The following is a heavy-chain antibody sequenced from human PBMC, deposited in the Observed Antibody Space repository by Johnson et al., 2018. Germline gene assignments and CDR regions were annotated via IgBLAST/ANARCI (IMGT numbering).Heavy chain of an antibody. Sequence: QVQLVQSGGGVVQPGRSLGLSCAASGFFFRSFAMHWVRQAPGKGLEWMAVISYDETKTYYADSVKGRFPISRDVSKDTLYLQMNSLRAEDTAVYYCAKSGVGSGSYDAFRLWGQGTMGTVSS. CDR1: GFFFRSFA. J-gene: IGHJ3*01. CDR2: ISYDETKT. D-gene: IGHD3-10*01. CDR3: AKSGVGSGSYDAFRL. V-gene: IGHV3-30*18.